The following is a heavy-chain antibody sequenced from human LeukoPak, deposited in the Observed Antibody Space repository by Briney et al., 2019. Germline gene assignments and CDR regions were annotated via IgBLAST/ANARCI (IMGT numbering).Heavy chain of an antibody. Sequence: GGSLRLSCEASAFTFSSYWMSWVRQAPGKWLEWVANIKEDGSEINYVDSVKGRFTISRDNAKNSLFLQMNSLRVEDTAVYYCARDRGYSSFDYWGQGTLVTVSS. V-gene: IGHV3-7*01. J-gene: IGHJ4*02. CDR1: AFTFSSYW. CDR3: ARDRGYSSFDY. CDR2: IKEDGSEI. D-gene: IGHD4-23*01.